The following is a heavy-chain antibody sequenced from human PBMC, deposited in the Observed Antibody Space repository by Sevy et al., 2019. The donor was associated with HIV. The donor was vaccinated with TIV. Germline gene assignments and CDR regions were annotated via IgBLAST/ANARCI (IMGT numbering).Heavy chain of an antibody. CDR1: GGTFSSYA. J-gene: IGHJ6*02. Sequence: ASVKVSCKASGGTFSSYAISWVRQAPGQGLEWRGGIIPIFGTANDAQKFQGRVTITADESTSTAYMELSSLRSEDTAVYYCARGSTYYDFWSYYYYYGMDVWGQGTTVTVSS. V-gene: IGHV1-69*13. D-gene: IGHD3-3*01. CDR3: ARGSTYYDFWSYYYYYGMDV. CDR2: IIPIFGTA.